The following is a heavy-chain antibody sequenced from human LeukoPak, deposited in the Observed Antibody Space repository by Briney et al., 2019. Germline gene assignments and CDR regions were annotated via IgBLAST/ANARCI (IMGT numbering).Heavy chain of an antibody. D-gene: IGHD3-9*01. J-gene: IGHJ4*02. CDR3: ARPQDLLRYFDWLF. Sequence: KPSETLSLTCTVSGGSISSSSYYWGWIRQPPGKGLEWIGSIYYSGSTYYNPSLKSRVTISVDTSKNQFSLKLSSVTAADTAVYYCARPQDLLRYFDWLFWGQGTLVTVSS. CDR2: IYYSGST. CDR1: GGSISSSSYY. V-gene: IGHV4-39*01.